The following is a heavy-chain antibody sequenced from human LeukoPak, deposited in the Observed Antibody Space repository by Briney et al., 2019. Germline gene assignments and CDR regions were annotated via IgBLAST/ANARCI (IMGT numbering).Heavy chain of an antibody. CDR1: GYSFTSYW. J-gene: IGHJ5*02. CDR3: ARHINSRNYYDSSGFPDLYNWFDP. D-gene: IGHD3-22*01. CDR2: IYPGDSDT. Sequence: GESLKISCKGSGYSFTSYWISWVRQMPGKGLEWMGIIYPGDSDTRYSPSFQGQVTISADKSISTAYLQWSSLKASDTAMYYCARHINSRNYYDSSGFPDLYNWFDPWGQGTLVTVSS. V-gene: IGHV5-51*01.